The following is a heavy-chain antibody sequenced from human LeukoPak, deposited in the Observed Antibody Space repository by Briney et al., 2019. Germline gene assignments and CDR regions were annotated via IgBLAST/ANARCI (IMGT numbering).Heavy chain of an antibody. CDR3: AKEGDDFWSGLYYYYYMDV. CDR1: GFTFTSYG. D-gene: IGHD3-3*01. V-gene: IGHV3-30*02. J-gene: IGHJ6*03. Sequence: PGGSLRLSCAASGFTFTSYGMHWDRQAPGKGLEWVAFIRYDGSNKYYAGSVKGRFTISRDNSKNTLYLQMNSLSAEDTAVYYCAKEGDDFWSGLYYYYYMDVWGKGTTVTVSS. CDR2: IRYDGSNK.